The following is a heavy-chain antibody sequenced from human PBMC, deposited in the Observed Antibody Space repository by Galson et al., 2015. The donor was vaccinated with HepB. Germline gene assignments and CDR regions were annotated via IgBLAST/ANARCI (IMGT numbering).Heavy chain of an antibody. D-gene: IGHD3-3*01. J-gene: IGHJ4*02. CDR3: ARDKYYDFWSGSNGPYFDY. V-gene: IGHV3-21*01. CDR1: GFTFSSYS. Sequence: SLRLSCAASGFTFSSYSMNWVRQAPGKGLEWVSSTSSSSSYIYYADSVKGRFTISRDNAKNSLYLQMNSLRAEDTAVYYCARDKYYDFWSGSNGPYFDYWGQGTLVTVSS. CDR2: TSSSSSYI.